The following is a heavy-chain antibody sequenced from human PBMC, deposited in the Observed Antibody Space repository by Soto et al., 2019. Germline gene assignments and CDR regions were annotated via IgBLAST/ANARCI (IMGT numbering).Heavy chain of an antibody. CDR3: ARTDSSGMRAFDI. CDR1: GFTFSDYY. J-gene: IGHJ3*02. Sequence: GGSLRLSCAASGFTFSDYYMSWIRQAPGKGLEWVSYISSSGSTIYYADSVKGRFTISRDNAKNSLYLQMNSLRAEDTAVYYCARTDSSGMRAFDIWGQGTMVTVSS. CDR2: ISSSGSTI. D-gene: IGHD3-22*01. V-gene: IGHV3-11*01.